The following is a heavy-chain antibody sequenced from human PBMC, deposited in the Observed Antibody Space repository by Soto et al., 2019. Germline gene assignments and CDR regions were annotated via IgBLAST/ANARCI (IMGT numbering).Heavy chain of an antibody. V-gene: IGHV3-30*18. J-gene: IGHJ3*02. CDR1: GFTFRSYG. CDR3: AKGGVGSTSNAFDI. CDR2: ISYGGSNK. D-gene: IGHD1-26*01. Sequence: QVQLVESGGGVVQPGRSLRLSCAASGFTFRSYGMHWVRQAPAKGLEWVAVISYGGSNKYYADSVKGRFTISRNNSKNTLYMQMNRLRAEDTAVYYCAKGGVGSTSNAFDIWGQGTMVTVSS.